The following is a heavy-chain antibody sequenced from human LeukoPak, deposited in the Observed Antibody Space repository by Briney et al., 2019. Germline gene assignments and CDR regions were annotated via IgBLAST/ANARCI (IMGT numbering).Heavy chain of an antibody. J-gene: IGHJ4*02. CDR2: IYSGGTT. Sequence: GGSLRLSCAASGFTVSSNYMSWVRQAPGKGLEWVSVIYSGGTTYYADSVKGRFTISRDNSKNTLSLQMNSLRAEDTAVYYCARVLSDSRGWYHFDYWGQGTLVTVSS. CDR1: GFTVSSNY. V-gene: IGHV3-53*01. CDR3: ARVLSDSRGWYHFDY. D-gene: IGHD6-19*01.